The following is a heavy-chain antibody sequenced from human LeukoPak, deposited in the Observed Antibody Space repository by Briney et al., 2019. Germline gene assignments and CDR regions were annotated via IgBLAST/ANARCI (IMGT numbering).Heavy chain of an antibody. D-gene: IGHD6-13*01. CDR1: GGSISSSNW. CDR3: ARDPGIAAAGALDY. Sequence: SETLSLTCAVSGGSISSSNWWSWVRQPPGKGLEWIGEIYHSGSTNYNPSLKGRVTISVDKSKNQFSLKLSSVTAADTAVYYCARDPGIAAAGALDYWGQGTLVTVSS. V-gene: IGHV4-4*02. J-gene: IGHJ4*02. CDR2: IYHSGST.